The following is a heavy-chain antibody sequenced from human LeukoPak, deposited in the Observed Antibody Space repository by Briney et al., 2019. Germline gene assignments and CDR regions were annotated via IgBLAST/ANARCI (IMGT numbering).Heavy chain of an antibody. D-gene: IGHD5-24*01. CDR2: IIPIFGTA. V-gene: IGHV1-69*01. Sequence: SVKVSCKASGGTFSSYAISWVRQAPGQGLEWMGGIIPIFGTANYAQKFQGRVTITADESTGTAYMELSSLRSEDTAVYYCASIPHRDGYNNWGQGTLVTVSS. J-gene: IGHJ4*02. CDR3: ASIPHRDGYNN. CDR1: GGTFSSYA.